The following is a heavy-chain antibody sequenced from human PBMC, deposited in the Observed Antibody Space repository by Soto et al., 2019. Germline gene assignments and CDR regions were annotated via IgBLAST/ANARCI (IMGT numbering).Heavy chain of an antibody. V-gene: IGHV4-30-4*01. J-gene: IGHJ4*02. CDR1: GDSISSPHYY. Sequence: QVHLQESGPGLVKPSQTLSLSCTVSGDSISSPHYYWTWIRQPPGKGLEWVGYIYYTGNNFYNPDLKSRVAMSVVPSTNQFSLKLPAVTDADTAVYFCAREPKQNYDSSPWNGGFDSWGPRTLVTVSS. D-gene: IGHD3-22*01. CDR2: IYYTGNN. CDR3: AREPKQNYDSSPWNGGFDS.